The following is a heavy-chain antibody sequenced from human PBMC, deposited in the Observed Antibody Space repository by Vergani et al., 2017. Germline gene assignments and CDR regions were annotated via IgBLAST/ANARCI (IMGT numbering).Heavy chain of an antibody. V-gene: IGHV1-46*01. D-gene: IGHD6-25*01. CDR1: GYTFTSYY. J-gene: IGHJ6*02. CDR2: INPSGGST. CDR3: ARDSGSSARGAGLDV. Sequence: QVQLVQSGAEVKKPGASVKVSCKASGYTFTSYYMHWVRQAPGQGLEWMGIINPSGGSTSYAQKFQGRVTMTRDTSTSTVYMELSSLRSEDTAVYYCARDSGSSARGAGLDVWGQGTTVTVSS.